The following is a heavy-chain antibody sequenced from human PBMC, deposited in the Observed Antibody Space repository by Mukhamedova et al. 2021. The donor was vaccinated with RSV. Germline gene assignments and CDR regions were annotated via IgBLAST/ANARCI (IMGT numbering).Heavy chain of an antibody. Sequence: VRQATGQGLEWMGWMNPNSGNTGYAQKFQGRVTMTRNTSISTAYMELSSLRSEDTAVYYCARGTRRYYFDSSGYFLGYWGQGTLV. CDR3: ARGTRRYYFDSSGYFLGY. D-gene: IGHD3-22*01. J-gene: IGHJ4*02. V-gene: IGHV1-8*01. CDR2: MNPNSGNT.